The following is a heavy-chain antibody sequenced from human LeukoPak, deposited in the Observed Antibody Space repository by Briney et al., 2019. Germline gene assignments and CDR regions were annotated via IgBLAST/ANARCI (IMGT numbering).Heavy chain of an antibody. CDR3: AKDKRLYCSGGSCYPDY. CDR1: GFTFSSYG. CDR2: IRYDGSNK. Sequence: GGSLRLSCAASGFTFSSYGMHWVRQAPGKGLEWVAFIRYDGSNKYYADSVKGRFTISRDNSKNTLYLQMNSLRAEDTAVYYCAKDKRLYCSGGSCYPDYWGQGTLVTVSS. V-gene: IGHV3-30*02. D-gene: IGHD2-15*01. J-gene: IGHJ4*02.